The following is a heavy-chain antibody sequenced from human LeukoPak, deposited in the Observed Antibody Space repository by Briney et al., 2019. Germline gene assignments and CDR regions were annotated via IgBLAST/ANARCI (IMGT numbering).Heavy chain of an antibody. V-gene: IGHV4-59*08. CDR3: ARKGFGCWYRGPFDY. CDR2: IYYSGST. J-gene: IGHJ4*02. CDR1: GGSISSYY. Sequence: SETLSLTCTVSGGSISSYYWSWIRQPPGKGLEWIGYIYYSGSTNYNPSLKSRVTISVDTSKNQFSLKLSSVTAADTAVYYCARKGFGCWYRGPFDYWGQGTLVTVSS. D-gene: IGHD6-13*01.